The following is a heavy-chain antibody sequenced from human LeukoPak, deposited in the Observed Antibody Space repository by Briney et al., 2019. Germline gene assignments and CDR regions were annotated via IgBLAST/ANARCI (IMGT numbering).Heavy chain of an antibody. Sequence: PGGSLRLSCAASGFTVSSNYMSWVRQAPGKGLEWVSVIYSGGTTSYADSVKGRFTISRDNSKNTLFLQLNSLRAEDTAVYYCARVSSYGSGSYYHYYSDYWGQGTLVTVSS. D-gene: IGHD3-10*01. CDR3: ARVSSYGSGSYYHYYSDY. J-gene: IGHJ4*02. V-gene: IGHV3-53*01. CDR1: GFTVSSNY. CDR2: IYSGGTT.